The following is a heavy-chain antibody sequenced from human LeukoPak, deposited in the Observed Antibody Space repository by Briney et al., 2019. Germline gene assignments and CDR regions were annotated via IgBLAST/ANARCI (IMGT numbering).Heavy chain of an antibody. D-gene: IGHD5-24*01. CDR1: GFTFSSYG. Sequence: GGSLRLSCAASGFTFSSYGMHWVRQAPGKGLEWVAHIWFDGNKKYYTASVKGRFTISRDNSKNTLYLQMNSLRAEDTAVYYCARTTNTSTYDVFDIWGQGTMVTVSS. CDR2: IWFDGNKK. V-gene: IGHV3-33*01. J-gene: IGHJ3*02. CDR3: ARTTNTSTYDVFDI.